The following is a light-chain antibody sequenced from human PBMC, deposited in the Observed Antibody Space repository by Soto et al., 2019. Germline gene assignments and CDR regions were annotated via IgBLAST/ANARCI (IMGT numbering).Light chain of an antibody. CDR1: ESMSSW. CDR3: QQYEAYPLT. Sequence: DIQMTQSPSTLSASVGDRVTITCRASESMSSWLAWYQQKPGKAPKLLIYEASSLESGVPSRFSGSGSGTEFTLTISSLQPDDFATYSCQQYEAYPLTFGGGTKVEIK. CDR2: EAS. J-gene: IGKJ4*01. V-gene: IGKV1-5*03.